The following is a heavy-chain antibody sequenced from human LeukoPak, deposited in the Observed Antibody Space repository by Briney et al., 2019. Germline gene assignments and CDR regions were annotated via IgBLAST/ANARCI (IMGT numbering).Heavy chain of an antibody. CDR1: GFTFSSYE. CDR2: ISSSGTTT. CDR3: ARFSVVTGCDY. J-gene: IGHJ4*02. D-gene: IGHD4-23*01. Sequence: GGSLRLSCAASGFTFSSYEMNWVRQAPGKGLQWASYISSSGTTTLYADSVKGRFTISRDNAKNSLYLQMNSLRAEDTAVYYCARFSVVTGCDYWGQGALVTVSS. V-gene: IGHV3-48*03.